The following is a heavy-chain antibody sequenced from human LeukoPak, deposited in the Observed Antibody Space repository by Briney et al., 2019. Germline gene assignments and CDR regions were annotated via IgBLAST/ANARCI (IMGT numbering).Heavy chain of an antibody. D-gene: IGHD6-6*01. V-gene: IGHV3-7*01. Sequence: GGSLRLSCAVSGFTFNNYWMSWVRQAPGKGLEWVANITPDGSDRYYVDSLKGRVTISRDNTKSSLYLQLNSLRAEDTAVYYCVDVAARGYWGQGTLVTVSS. CDR2: ITPDGSDR. CDR3: VDVAARGY. J-gene: IGHJ4*02. CDR1: GFTFNNYW.